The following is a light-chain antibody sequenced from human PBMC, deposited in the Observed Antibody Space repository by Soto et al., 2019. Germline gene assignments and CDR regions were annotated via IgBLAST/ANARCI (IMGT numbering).Light chain of an antibody. CDR3: SSYTSSSTDV. J-gene: IGLJ1*01. Sequence: QSVLTQPASVSGSPGQSITISCTGTSSDVGDYNYVSWYQQHPGKAPKLMIYAVSNRPSGVSNRFSGSKSGNTASLTISGLQAEDEAEYYCSSYTSSSTDVFGTGTKLTVL. CDR2: AVS. V-gene: IGLV2-14*01. CDR1: SSDVGDYNY.